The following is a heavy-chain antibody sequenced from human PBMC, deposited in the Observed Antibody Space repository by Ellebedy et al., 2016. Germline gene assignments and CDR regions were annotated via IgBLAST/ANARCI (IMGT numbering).Heavy chain of an antibody. CDR1: GYTFTSYG. J-gene: IGHJ4*02. V-gene: IGHV1-2*02. CDR3: ATVTTVTTTLDY. D-gene: IGHD4-17*01. Sequence: ASVKVSXXASGYTFTSYGISWVRQAPGQGLEWMGWINPDSGGTNYAQEFQGRVTMTRDTSISTAYMELSRLRSDDTAVYYCATVTTVTTTLDYWGQGTLVTVSS. CDR2: INPDSGGT.